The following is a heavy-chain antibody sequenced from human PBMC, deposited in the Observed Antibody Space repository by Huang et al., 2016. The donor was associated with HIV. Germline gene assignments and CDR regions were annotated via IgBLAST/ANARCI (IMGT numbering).Heavy chain of an antibody. CDR2: SSPSSSFI. Sequence: EVQLVESGGGLVKPGGSLRLSCAASGFSLDSYNMYWVRQTPGKGLQWGSSSSPSSSFIDYADSVKGRFSISRDNAKNSLYLQMNNLRGEDTAVYYCARDRGQQLSPFDSWGQGTLVTVSS. J-gene: IGHJ4*02. CDR1: GFSLDSYN. V-gene: IGHV3-21*01. CDR3: ARDRGQQLSPFDS. D-gene: IGHD6-13*01.